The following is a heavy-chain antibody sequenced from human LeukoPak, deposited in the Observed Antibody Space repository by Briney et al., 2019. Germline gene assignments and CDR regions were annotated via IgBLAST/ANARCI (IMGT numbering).Heavy chain of an antibody. CDR1: GYTFTSYG. Sequence: ASVKVSCKASGYTFTSYGISWVRQAPGQGLEWMGWISAYNGNTNYAQKLQGRVTMTTDTSTSTAYMELWSLRSDDTAVYYCARDDPGTHLFDYWGQGTLVTVSS. CDR2: ISAYNGNT. CDR3: ARDDPGTHLFDY. J-gene: IGHJ4*02. D-gene: IGHD1-7*01. V-gene: IGHV1-18*01.